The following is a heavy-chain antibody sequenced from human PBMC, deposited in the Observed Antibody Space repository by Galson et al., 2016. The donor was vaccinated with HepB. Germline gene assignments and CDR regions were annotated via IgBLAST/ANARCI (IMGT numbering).Heavy chain of an antibody. J-gene: IGHJ4*02. V-gene: IGHV3-74*01. D-gene: IGHD6-19*01. CDR1: GLTFSSYW. CDR2: IKSDGRST. Sequence: SLRLSCAASGLTFSSYWMHWVRQAPGKGLEWISHIKSDGRSTNYADSVKGRFIISRDNAKNTLYLQMNSLRAEDPAVYYCARLSLVVGGTIDYWGQGTLVTVSS. CDR3: ARLSLVVGGTIDY.